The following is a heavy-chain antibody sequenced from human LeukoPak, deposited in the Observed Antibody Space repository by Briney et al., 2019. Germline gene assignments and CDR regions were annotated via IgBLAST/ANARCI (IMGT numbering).Heavy chain of an antibody. CDR3: AKAGVDYLILDD. D-gene: IGHD4-11*01. V-gene: IGHV3-23*01. CDR2: ISGSGGST. J-gene: IGHJ4*02. CDR1: GFTFSSYA. Sequence: HPGGSLRLSCAASGFTFSSYALSWVRQAPGKRLEWVSAISGSGGSTYYADSVKGRFTISRDNSKNTLYLQINSLRAEDTAVYYCAKAGVDYLILDDWGQGTLVTVSS.